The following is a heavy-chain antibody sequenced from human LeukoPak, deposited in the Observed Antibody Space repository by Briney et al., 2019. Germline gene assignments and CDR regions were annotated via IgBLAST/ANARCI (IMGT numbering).Heavy chain of an antibody. J-gene: IGHJ4*02. D-gene: IGHD6-13*01. Sequence: ASVKVSCKASGYTFTSYGINWVRQATGQGLEWMGWMNPNSGNTGYAQKFQGRVTMTRNTSISTAYMELSSLRSEDTAVYYCARGRAAGRLEKPRPIDYWGQGTLVTVSS. CDR1: GYTFTSYG. V-gene: IGHV1-8*02. CDR3: ARGRAAGRLEKPRPIDY. CDR2: MNPNSGNT.